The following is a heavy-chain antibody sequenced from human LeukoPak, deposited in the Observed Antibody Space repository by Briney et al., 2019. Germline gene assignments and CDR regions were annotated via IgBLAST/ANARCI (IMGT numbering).Heavy chain of an antibody. Sequence: GGSLRLSCAASGFTFSSYAMSWVRQAPGKGLEWVSGISGSGGSTYYADSVKGRFTISRDKSKNTLYLQMNSLRAEDTAVHYCARDFIRGSSFAYRLLESWGQGTLVIVSS. CDR3: ARDFIRGSSFAYRLLES. J-gene: IGHJ4*02. D-gene: IGHD5-18*01. CDR2: ISGSGGST. CDR1: GFTFSSYA. V-gene: IGHV3-23*01.